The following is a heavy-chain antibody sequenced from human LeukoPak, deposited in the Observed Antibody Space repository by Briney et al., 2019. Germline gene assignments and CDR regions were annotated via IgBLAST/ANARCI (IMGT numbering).Heavy chain of an antibody. Sequence: SETLSLTCTVSGGSTSSSSYYWGWIRQPPGKGLEWIGSIYYSGSTYYNPSLKSRVTISVDTSKNQFSLKLSSVTAADTAVYYCASMTGIAAAGYWGQGTLVTVSS. V-gene: IGHV4-39*01. CDR2: IYYSGST. CDR3: ASMTGIAAAGY. CDR1: GGSTSSSSYY. J-gene: IGHJ4*02. D-gene: IGHD6-13*01.